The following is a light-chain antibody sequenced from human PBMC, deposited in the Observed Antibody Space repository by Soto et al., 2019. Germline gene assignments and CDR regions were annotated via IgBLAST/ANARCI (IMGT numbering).Light chain of an antibody. CDR3: QQYSWSPLP. CDR2: HSS. J-gene: IGKJ3*01. V-gene: IGKV3-20*01. Sequence: EIVLTQSPGTLSLSPGERATLSCRASQSVTSNYLAWYQQKPGQAPRLFIYHSSSRATGIPGRFSGSGSGTDFTLTISRLEPEDFAVYSCQQYSWSPLPLGPGTKVDI. CDR1: QSVTSNY.